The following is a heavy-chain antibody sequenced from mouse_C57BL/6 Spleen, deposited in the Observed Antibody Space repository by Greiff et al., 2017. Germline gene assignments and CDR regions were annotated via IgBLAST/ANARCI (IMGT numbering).Heavy chain of an antibody. V-gene: IGHV1-52*01. J-gene: IGHJ4*01. CDR1: GYTFTSYW. CDR3: ALQAYREAMDY. Sequence: VQLQQPGAELVRPGSSVKLSCKASGYTFTSYWMHWVKQRPIQGLEWIGNIDPSDSETHYNQKFKDKATLTVDKSSSTAYMQLSSLTSEDSAVYYCALQAYREAMDYWGQGTSVTVSS. CDR2: IDPSDSET.